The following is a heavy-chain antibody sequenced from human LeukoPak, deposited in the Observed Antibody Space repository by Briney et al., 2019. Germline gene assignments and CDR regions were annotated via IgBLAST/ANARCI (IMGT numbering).Heavy chain of an antibody. CDR2: IYYSGST. CDR3: ARGFEAAY. D-gene: IGHD3-9*01. V-gene: IGHV4-39*07. CDR1: GGSISSSSYY. Sequence: SETLSLTCAVSGGSISSSSYYWGWIRQPPGKGLEWIGSIYYSGSTYYNPSLKSRVTISVDTSKNQFSLKLSSVTAADTAVYYCARGFEAAYWGQGTLVTVSS. J-gene: IGHJ4*02.